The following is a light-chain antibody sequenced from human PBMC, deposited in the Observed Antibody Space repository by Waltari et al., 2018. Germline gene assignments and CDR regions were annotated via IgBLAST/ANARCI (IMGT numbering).Light chain of an antibody. V-gene: IGLV7-43*01. Sequence: QTVVTQEPSLTVSPGGPVTLTCASSTGAAPSSSYPNWFQQKPGQAPGALFYSTVYTHSWTPARFSAYLLGSKSSLSLSVVQPEDEAEYYCVLYYGGAEWEVGGGTKLTVL. CDR1: TGAAPSSSY. J-gene: IGLJ3*02. CDR3: VLYYGGAEWE. CDR2: STV.